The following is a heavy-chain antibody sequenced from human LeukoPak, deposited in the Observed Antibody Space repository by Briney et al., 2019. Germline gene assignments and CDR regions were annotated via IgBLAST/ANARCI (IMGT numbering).Heavy chain of an antibody. D-gene: IGHD2-15*01. J-gene: IGHJ4*02. CDR2: IIPILGIA. V-gene: IGHV1-69*02. CDR3: ARAHCSGGSCYFDY. Sequence: SVKVSCKAPGGTFSSYTISWVRQAPGPGLEWMGRIIPILGIANYAQKFQGRVTITADKSTSTAYMELSSLRSEDTAVYYCARAHCSGGSCYFDYWGQGTLVSVSS. CDR1: GGTFSSYT.